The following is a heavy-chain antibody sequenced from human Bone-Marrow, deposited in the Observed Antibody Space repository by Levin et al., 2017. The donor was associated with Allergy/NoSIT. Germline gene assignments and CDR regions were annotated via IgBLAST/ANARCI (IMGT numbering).Heavy chain of an antibody. D-gene: IGHD6-19*01. V-gene: IGHV4-61*01. CDR2: IYYSGST. Sequence: SETLSLTCTVSGGSVSSGSYYWSWIRQPPGKGLEWIGYIYYSGSTNYNPSLKSRVTISVDTSKNQFSLKLSSVTAADTAVYYCARDSPIEYSSGWYEAVYFDYWGQGTLVTVSS. CDR1: GGSVSSGSYY. CDR3: ARDSPIEYSSGWYEAVYFDY. J-gene: IGHJ4*02.